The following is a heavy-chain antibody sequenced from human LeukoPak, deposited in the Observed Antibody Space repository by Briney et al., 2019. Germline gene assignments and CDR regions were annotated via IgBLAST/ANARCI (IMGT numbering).Heavy chain of an antibody. D-gene: IGHD6-13*01. V-gene: IGHV1-69*06. CDR3: ARDSSSWYGSWFDP. Sequence: SVKVSCKASGGTFSSYAISWVRQAPGQGLEWMGGIIPIFGTANYAQKFQGRVTITADKSTSTAYMELSSLRSEDTAVYYCARDSSSWYGSWFDPWGQGTLVTVSS. CDR1: GGTFSSYA. J-gene: IGHJ5*02. CDR2: IIPIFGTA.